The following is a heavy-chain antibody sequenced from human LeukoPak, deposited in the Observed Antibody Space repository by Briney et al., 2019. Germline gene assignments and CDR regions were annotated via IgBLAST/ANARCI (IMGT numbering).Heavy chain of an antibody. Sequence: PSETLSLTCAVFGGPFSGYYWSWIRQAPGKGLEWIGDINHSGSTDYNPPLKSRLTISVDRSKNQFSLNLTSVTAADTAVYYCARGRISGVAAPGTRAEYFLHWGQGTLVAVSS. CDR3: ARGRISGVAAPGTRAEYFLH. J-gene: IGHJ1*01. V-gene: IGHV4-34*01. CDR1: GGPFSGYY. CDR2: INHSGST. D-gene: IGHD6-13*01.